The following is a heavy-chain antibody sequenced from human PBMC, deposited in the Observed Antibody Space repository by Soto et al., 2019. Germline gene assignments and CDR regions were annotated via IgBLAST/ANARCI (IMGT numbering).Heavy chain of an antibody. CDR1: GYTFTSYY. V-gene: IGHV1-46*01. Sequence: ASVKVSCKASGYTFTSYYMHWVRQAPGQGLEWMGIINPSGGSTSYAQKFQGRVTMTRDTSTSTVYMELSSLRSEDTAVYYCAVYYDSSGYYPGPFDYWGQGTLVTVPS. D-gene: IGHD3-22*01. CDR2: INPSGGST. CDR3: AVYYDSSGYYPGPFDY. J-gene: IGHJ4*02.